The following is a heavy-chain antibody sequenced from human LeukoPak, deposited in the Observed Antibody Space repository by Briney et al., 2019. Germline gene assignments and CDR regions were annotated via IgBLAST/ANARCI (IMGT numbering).Heavy chain of an antibody. CDR2: ISSSSSTI. V-gene: IGHV3-48*04. Sequence: GGSLRLSCAASGFTFSSYSMNWVRQAPGKGLEWVSYISSSSSTIYYADSVKGRFTISRDNAKNSLYLQMNSLRAEDTAVYYCARYCQVDSSGWDDAFDIWGQGTMVTVSS. J-gene: IGHJ3*02. CDR1: GFTFSSYS. D-gene: IGHD6-19*01. CDR3: ARYCQVDSSGWDDAFDI.